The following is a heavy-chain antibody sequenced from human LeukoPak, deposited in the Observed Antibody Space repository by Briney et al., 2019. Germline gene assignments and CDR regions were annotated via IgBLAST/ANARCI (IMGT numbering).Heavy chain of an antibody. Sequence: GGSLRLSCAASGFSFSNAWMSWVRQAPGKGLEWVGFIRSKAYGGTTEYAASVKGRFTISRDDSKSIAYLQMNSLKTEDTAVYYCTRVKIVVVIHDAFDIWGQGTMVTVSS. CDR1: GFSFSNAW. CDR2: IRSKAYGGTT. CDR3: TRVKIVVVIHDAFDI. D-gene: IGHD3-22*01. J-gene: IGHJ3*02. V-gene: IGHV3-49*04.